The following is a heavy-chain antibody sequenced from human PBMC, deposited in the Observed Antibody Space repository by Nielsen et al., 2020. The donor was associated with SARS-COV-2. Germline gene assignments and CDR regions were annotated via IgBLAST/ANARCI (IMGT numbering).Heavy chain of an antibody. CDR1: GFTFSSYA. J-gene: IGHJ4*02. Sequence: GGSLRLSCAASGFTFSSYAMSWVRQAPGKGLEWVSAISGSGGSTYYADSVKGRFTISRDNSKNTLYLQMNSLRAEDTAVYYCARDSRGTLGELSNFDYWGQGTLVTVSS. CDR3: ARDSRGTLGELSNFDY. V-gene: IGHV3-23*01. CDR2: ISGSGGST. D-gene: IGHD3-16*02.